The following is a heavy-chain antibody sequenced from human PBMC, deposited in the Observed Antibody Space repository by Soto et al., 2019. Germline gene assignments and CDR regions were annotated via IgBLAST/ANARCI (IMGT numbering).Heavy chain of an antibody. D-gene: IGHD3-10*01. CDR3: AKGSDYLLYKPLVY. Sequence: PGGSLRLSCAASGFTFDDYAMHWVRQAPGKGLEWVSGISWNSGNIGYADSVKGRFTTSRDNAKNSLYLQMNSLRVEDTALYYCAKGSDYLLYKPLVYWGQGTLVTVSS. CDR1: GFTFDDYA. J-gene: IGHJ4*02. V-gene: IGHV3-9*01. CDR2: ISWNSGNI.